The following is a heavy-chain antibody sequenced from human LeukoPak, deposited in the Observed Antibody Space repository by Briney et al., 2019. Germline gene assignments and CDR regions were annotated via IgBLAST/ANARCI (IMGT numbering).Heavy chain of an antibody. V-gene: IGHV4-34*01. CDR3: ARAGRYCSSTSCYAYNWFDP. J-gene: IGHJ5*02. Sequence: SETLSLTCAVYGGSFSGYYWSWIRQPPGKGLEWIGEVNHSGSTNYNPSLKSRVTISVDTSKNQFSLKLSSVTAADTAVYYCARAGRYCSSTSCYAYNWFDPWGQGTLVTVSS. CDR1: GGSFSGYY. CDR2: VNHSGST. D-gene: IGHD2-2*01.